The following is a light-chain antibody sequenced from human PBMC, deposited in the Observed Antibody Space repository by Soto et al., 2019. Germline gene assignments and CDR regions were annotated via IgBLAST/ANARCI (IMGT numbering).Light chain of an antibody. V-gene: IGKV1-39*01. CDR2: AAS. CDR3: QQSYSTRMYT. J-gene: IGKJ2*01. Sequence: DIQMTQSPSSLSASVGDRVTITCRASQSISSYLNWYQQKPGKAPKLLIYAASSLQSGVPSRFSGSGSGTDFTLTISSLQPKDFATYYCQQSYSTRMYTFGQGTKLEIK. CDR1: QSISSY.